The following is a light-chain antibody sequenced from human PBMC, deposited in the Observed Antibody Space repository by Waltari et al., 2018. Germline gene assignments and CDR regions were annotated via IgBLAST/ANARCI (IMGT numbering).Light chain of an antibody. CDR2: VNSDGSN. J-gene: IGLJ3*02. CDR1: SGYSSTV. Sequence: LVLTQSPSASASLGASVKLTCTLSSGYSSTVIAWLRQQPGKGPRYLMKVNSDGSNRKGDDIPDRFSASKSGTECQLTISSLQSEDEADYFCQTGGHGTWVFGGGTKLTVL. CDR3: QTGGHGTWV. V-gene: IGLV4-69*01.